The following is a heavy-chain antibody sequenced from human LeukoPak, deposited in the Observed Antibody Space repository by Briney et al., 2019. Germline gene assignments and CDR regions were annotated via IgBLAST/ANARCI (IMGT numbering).Heavy chain of an antibody. CDR3: ARGSVRGEFDP. J-gene: IGHJ5*02. Sequence: SETLSLTCTVSGGSISSYYWSWIRQPPGKGLEWIGRIYTSGSTNYNPSLKSRVTMSVDTSKNQFSLKLSSVTAADTAVYSCARGSVRGEFDPWGQGTLVTVSS. D-gene: IGHD3-10*01. CDR2: IYTSGST. CDR1: GGSISSYY. V-gene: IGHV4-4*07.